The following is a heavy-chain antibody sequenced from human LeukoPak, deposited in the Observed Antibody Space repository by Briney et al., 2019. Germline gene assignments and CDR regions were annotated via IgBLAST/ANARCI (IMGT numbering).Heavy chain of an antibody. J-gene: IGHJ4*02. CDR1: GYTFTSYY. D-gene: IGHD1-26*01. CDR2: INPSGGST. CDR3: ARDRGSYVSYYFDY. Sequence: ASVNVSFKSSGYTFTSYYMHWVRQAPGQGRERMGIINPSGGSTSYAQKFQGRVTTARDTSTSTVYMELSSLRSEDTAVYYCARDRGSYVSYYFDYWGQGTLVTVSS. V-gene: IGHV1-46*01.